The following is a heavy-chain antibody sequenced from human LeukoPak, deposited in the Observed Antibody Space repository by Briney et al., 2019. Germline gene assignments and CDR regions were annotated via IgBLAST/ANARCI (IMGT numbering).Heavy chain of an antibody. CDR3: ARHLGEVDLEFDY. D-gene: IGHD3-16*01. CDR1: GGSISSHY. Sequence: SETLSLTCTVSGGSISSHYWSWIRQPPGKGLEWIGYIYYSGSTNYNPSLKSRVTISVDTSKNQFSLKLSSVTAADTAVYYCARHLGEVDLEFDYWGQGTLVTVSS. CDR2: IYYSGST. V-gene: IGHV4-59*08. J-gene: IGHJ4*02.